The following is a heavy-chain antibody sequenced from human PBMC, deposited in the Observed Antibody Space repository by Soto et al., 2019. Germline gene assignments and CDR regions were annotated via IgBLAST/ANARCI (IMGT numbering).Heavy chain of an antibody. V-gene: IGHV3-48*03. CDR3: ARDIGRYGDNKITGKDV. J-gene: IGHJ6*02. CDR1: GFTFSSYE. CDR2: ISSSGSTI. Sequence: EVQLVESGGGLVQPGGSLRLSCAASGFTFSSYEMNWVRQAPGKGLEWVSYISSSGSTIYYADSVKGRFTISRDNAKNSLYLQMNSLRAEDTAVYYCARDIGRYGDNKITGKDVWGQGTTVTVSS. D-gene: IGHD4-17*01.